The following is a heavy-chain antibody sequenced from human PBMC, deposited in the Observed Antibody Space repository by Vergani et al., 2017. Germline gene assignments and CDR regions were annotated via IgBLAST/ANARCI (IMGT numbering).Heavy chain of an antibody. CDR1: GFTFSSYG. V-gene: IGHV3-30*18. D-gene: IGHD3-9*01. CDR3: AKVHPPYYDILTGIRDY. Sequence: VQLVESGGGLVKPGRSLRLSCAASGFTFSSYGMHWVRQAPGKGLEWVAVISYDGRNKYYADSVKGRFTISRDNSKNTLYLQMNSLRAEDTAVYYCAKVHPPYYDILTGIRDYWGQGTLVTVSS. J-gene: IGHJ4*02. CDR2: ISYDGRNK.